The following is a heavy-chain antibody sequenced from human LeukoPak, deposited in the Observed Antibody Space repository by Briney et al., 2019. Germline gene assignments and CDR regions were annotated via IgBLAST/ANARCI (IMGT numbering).Heavy chain of an antibody. D-gene: IGHD1-26*01. CDR2: INPDSGVT. J-gene: IGHJ4*02. V-gene: IGHV1-2*02. CDR3: ASRERGY. CDR1: GYTFTGYF. Sequence: ASVNVSCKTSGYTFTGYFMHWGRQAPGQGLEWFGWINPDSGVTKYEQKFQGRVTMPRETSISKAYMELSRLRSDDTAVYYCASRERGYWGQGPLVPVSS.